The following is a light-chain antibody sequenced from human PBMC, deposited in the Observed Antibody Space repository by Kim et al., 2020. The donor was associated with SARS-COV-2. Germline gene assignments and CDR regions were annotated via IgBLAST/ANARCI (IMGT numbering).Light chain of an antibody. CDR2: GAS. V-gene: IGKV3-20*01. Sequence: EIVLTQSPGTVSSSPGERATLSCRATQSVTYNYLAWYQQKPGQGPRLLIYGASSRATGVPDRFSGSGSGTDFTLTISRLEPEDFAMYYCQRYGNSPYTFGQGTKLEI. CDR3: QRYGNSPYT. J-gene: IGKJ2*01. CDR1: QSVTYNY.